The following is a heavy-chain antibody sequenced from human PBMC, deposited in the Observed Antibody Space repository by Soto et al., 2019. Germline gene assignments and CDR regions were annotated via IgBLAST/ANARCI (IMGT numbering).Heavy chain of an antibody. J-gene: IGHJ6*02. CDR1: GYTFTSYY. CDR2: INPSGGST. D-gene: IGHD6-6*01. V-gene: IGHV1-46*01. CDR3: ARGASIAARRPHYGMDV. Sequence: ASVKVSCKASGYTFTSYYMHWVRQAPGQGLEWMGIINPSGGSTSYAQKFQGRVTMTRDTSTSTVYMELSSLRSEDTAVYYCARGASIAARRPHYGMDVWGQGTTVTVSS.